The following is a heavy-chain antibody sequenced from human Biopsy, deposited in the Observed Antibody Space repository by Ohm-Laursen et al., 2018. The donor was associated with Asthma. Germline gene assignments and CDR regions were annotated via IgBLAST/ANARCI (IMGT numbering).Heavy chain of an antibody. CDR1: GGTFNTYV. J-gene: IGHJ4*02. CDR2: INSVFGTT. Sequence: SVKVSCKSLGGTFNTYVIGWVRQAPGQGLEWMGGINSVFGTTTYPQKFQDRVTITADDSTSTVYVELSSLRSEDMAVYYCARKAGSCISRTCYSLDFWGQGTLVTVSS. D-gene: IGHD2-15*01. CDR3: ARKAGSCISRTCYSLDF. V-gene: IGHV1-69*13.